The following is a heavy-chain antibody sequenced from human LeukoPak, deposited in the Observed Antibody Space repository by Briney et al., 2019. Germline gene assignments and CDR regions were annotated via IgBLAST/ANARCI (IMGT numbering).Heavy chain of an antibody. D-gene: IGHD6-13*01. Sequence: GGSLRLSCAASGFTFSSYAMHWVRQAPGKGLEWVAVISYDGSNKYYADSVKGRFTISRDNSKNTLYLQMNSLRAEDTAVYYCAKDQSSSPSGYWGQGTLVTVSS. V-gene: IGHV3-30*04. CDR2: ISYDGSNK. CDR3: AKDQSSSPSGY. J-gene: IGHJ4*02. CDR1: GFTFSSYA.